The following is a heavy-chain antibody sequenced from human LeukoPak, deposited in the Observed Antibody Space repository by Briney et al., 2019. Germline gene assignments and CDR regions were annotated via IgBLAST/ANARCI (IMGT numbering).Heavy chain of an antibody. CDR1: GYTFTSYG. V-gene: IGHV1-18*01. CDR2: ISAHNGET. CDR3: AREPLWPPQYMDV. Sequence: ASVKVSCKASGYTFTSYGISWVRQAPGQGLEWMGWISAHNGETNYAQNFQGRVTVSTDTSTTTAYMELRSLTSDDTAVYYCAREPLWPPQYMDVWGRGTTVTVSS. J-gene: IGHJ6*03.